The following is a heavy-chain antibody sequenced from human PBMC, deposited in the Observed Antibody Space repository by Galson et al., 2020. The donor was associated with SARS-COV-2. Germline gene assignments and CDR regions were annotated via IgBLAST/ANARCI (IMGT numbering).Heavy chain of an antibody. CDR3: ARGRQGVVPSPVLGLGPFYSYYYMDV. J-gene: IGHJ6*03. CDR2: IKSGGDT. Sequence: SETLSLNCDVYGGSFSGYSWPWISQAPGTGLEWIGEIKSGGDTKYSPSLGSRVPLSVETSRTQFSLTLTSVSVADTALYFCARGRQGVVPSPVLGLGPFYSYYYMDVWGKGTTVIVSS. V-gene: IGHV4-34*01. D-gene: IGHD3-16*01. CDR1: GGSFSGYS.